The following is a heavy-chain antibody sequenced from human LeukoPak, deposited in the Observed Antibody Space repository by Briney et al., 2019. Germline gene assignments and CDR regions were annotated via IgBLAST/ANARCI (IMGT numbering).Heavy chain of an antibody. CDR3: ARRLITMIVVVIAVPYFDY. J-gene: IGHJ4*02. D-gene: IGHD3-22*01. Sequence: SETLSLTCAVYGGSFCGYYWSWIRQPPGKGLEWIGEINHSGSTNYNPSLKSRVTISVDTSKNQFSLKLSSVTAADTAVYYCARRLITMIVVVIAVPYFDYWGQGTLVTVSS. CDR2: INHSGST. CDR1: GGSFCGYY. V-gene: IGHV4-34*01.